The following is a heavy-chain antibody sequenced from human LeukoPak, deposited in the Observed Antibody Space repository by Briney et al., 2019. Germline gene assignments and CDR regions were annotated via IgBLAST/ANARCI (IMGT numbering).Heavy chain of an antibody. Sequence: ASVKVSCKASGYTFTSYGISWVRQAPGQGLEWMGWISAYNGNTNYAQKLQGRVTMTTDTSTSTAYMELRRLRSDDTAVYYCARDIGVGRYYYYYYGMDVWGQGTTVTVSS. CDR1: GYTFTSYG. J-gene: IGHJ6*02. D-gene: IGHD2-21*01. V-gene: IGHV1-18*01. CDR2: ISAYNGNT. CDR3: ARDIGVGRYYYYYYGMDV.